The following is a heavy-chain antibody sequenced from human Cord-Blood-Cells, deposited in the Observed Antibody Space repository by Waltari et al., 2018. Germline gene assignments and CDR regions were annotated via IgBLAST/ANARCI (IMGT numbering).Heavy chain of an antibody. CDR2: IYPGYSDT. V-gene: IGHV5-51*01. D-gene: IGHD5-18*01. CDR1: GYSFTSYW. Sequence: EVQLVQSGAEVKKPGESLKISCKGSGYSFTSYWIGWVRQMPGKGLEWMGIIYPGYSDTRYSPAFQGQVTIAADKSIRTAYLQWSSLKASDTAMYYCASPGGYSYAPLGYWGQGTLVTVSS. J-gene: IGHJ4*02. CDR3: ASPGGYSYAPLGY.